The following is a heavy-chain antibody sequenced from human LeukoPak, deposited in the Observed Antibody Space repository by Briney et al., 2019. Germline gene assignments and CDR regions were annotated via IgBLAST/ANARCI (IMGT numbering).Heavy chain of an antibody. CDR3: ARLSTLAGSSYDDY. J-gene: IGHJ4*02. D-gene: IGHD6-19*01. CDR1: GFTFNTYG. Sequence: GGSLRLSCAASGFTFNTYGMNWVRQAPGKGLEWLSYISSSGMTIFYADSVKGRFTISRDNAKNSLYLQMNSLRAEDTAVYYCARLSTLAGSSYDDYWGQGTLVTVSS. CDR2: ISSSGMTI. V-gene: IGHV3-48*03.